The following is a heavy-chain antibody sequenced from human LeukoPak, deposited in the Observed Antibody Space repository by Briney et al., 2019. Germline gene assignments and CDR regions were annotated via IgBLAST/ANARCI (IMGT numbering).Heavy chain of an antibody. CDR3: ARYDLSSSWTRTGLYF. Sequence: PGGSLRLSCAASGFTFSSYAMSWVRQAPGKGLEWVSAISGSGGSTYYADSVKGRFTISRDNSKNTLYLQMNSLRAEDTAVYYCARYDLSSSWTRTGLYFWGQGTLVTVSS. CDR1: GFTFSSYA. CDR2: ISGSGGST. V-gene: IGHV3-23*01. J-gene: IGHJ4*02. D-gene: IGHD6-13*01.